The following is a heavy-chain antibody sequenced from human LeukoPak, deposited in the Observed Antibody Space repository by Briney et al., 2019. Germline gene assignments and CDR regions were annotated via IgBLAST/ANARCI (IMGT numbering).Heavy chain of an antibody. CDR3: ARQDRDIVVVVAATGAFDI. Sequence: SETLSLTCTVSGGSISSSSYYWGWIRQPPAKGLAWIGWIYYSGSTYYNPSLKSRVTISVDTSKNQFSLKLSSVTAADTAVYYCARQDRDIVVVVAATGAFDIWGQGTMVTVSS. V-gene: IGHV4-39*01. J-gene: IGHJ3*02. D-gene: IGHD2-15*01. CDR2: IYYSGST. CDR1: GGSISSSSYY.